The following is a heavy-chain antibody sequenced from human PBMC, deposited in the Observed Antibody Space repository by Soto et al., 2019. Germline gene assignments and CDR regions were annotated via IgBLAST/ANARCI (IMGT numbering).Heavy chain of an antibody. D-gene: IGHD2-2*01. J-gene: IGHJ4*02. CDR3: ARERLPAAKDAGEEL. Sequence: ASVKVSCPASGYTFTGYYMHWVRQAPGQGLEWMGWINPNSGGTNYAQKFQGRVTMTRDTSISTAYMELSRLRSDDTAVYYCARERLPAAKDAGEELWGQGPLVTVSS. V-gene: IGHV1-2*02. CDR2: INPNSGGT. CDR1: GYTFTGYY.